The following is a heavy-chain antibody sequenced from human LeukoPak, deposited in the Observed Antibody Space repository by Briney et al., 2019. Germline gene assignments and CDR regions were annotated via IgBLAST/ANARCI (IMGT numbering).Heavy chain of an antibody. V-gene: IGHV4-30-2*02. CDR1: GGSISSGGYY. CDR3: ARGSRIWSGYYIGVFDP. D-gene: IGHD3-3*01. CDR2: IYHSGST. Sequence: SETLSLTCTVSGGSISSGGYYWSWIRQPPGKGLEWIGYIYHSGSTYYNPSLKSRVTMSLDKSNNQFSLKLSSVTAADTAVYYCARGSRIWSGYYIGVFDPWGQGTLVTVSS. J-gene: IGHJ5*02.